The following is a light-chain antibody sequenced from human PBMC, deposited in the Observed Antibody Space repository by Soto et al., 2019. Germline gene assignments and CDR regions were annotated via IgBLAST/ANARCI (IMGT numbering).Light chain of an antibody. V-gene: IGKV4-1*01. CDR3: QQYYSTPFT. J-gene: IGKJ3*01. Sequence: DIVMTQSPDSLAVSLGERATINCKSSQNVLYSSNNKNYLAWYQQKPGQPPKLLIYWASTRESGVPDRFSGSGSGTDFTLTISSLPAEDVAVYYCQQYYSTPFTFGPGTKVDIK. CDR1: QNVLYSSNNKNY. CDR2: WAS.